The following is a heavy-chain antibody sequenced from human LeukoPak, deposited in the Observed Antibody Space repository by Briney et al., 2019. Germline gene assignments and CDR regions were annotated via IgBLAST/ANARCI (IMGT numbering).Heavy chain of an antibody. CDR2: ISAYNGNT. J-gene: IGHJ4*02. CDR3: ARGADPYQLLGY. Sequence: GASVKVSCKAAGYTFTSYGISWVRQAPGQGLEWMGWISAYNGNTNYAQKLQGRVTMTTDTSTSTAYMEPRRLRSDDTAVYYCARGADPYQLLGYWGQGTLVTVSS. D-gene: IGHD2-2*01. V-gene: IGHV1-18*01. CDR1: GYTFTSYG.